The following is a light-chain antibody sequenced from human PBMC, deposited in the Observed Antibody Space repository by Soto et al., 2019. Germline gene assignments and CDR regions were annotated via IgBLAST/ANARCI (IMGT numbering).Light chain of an antibody. CDR3: QQRSNWPPSIT. CDR1: QSVSSY. V-gene: IGKV3-11*01. J-gene: IGKJ5*01. Sequence: EIVLTQSPAALSLSPGERSNLSCSASQSVSSYLAWYQQKPGQAPRLLIYDASNRATGIPARFSGSGSGTDFTLTISSLEPEDFAVYYCQQRSNWPPSITFGQGTRLEIK. CDR2: DAS.